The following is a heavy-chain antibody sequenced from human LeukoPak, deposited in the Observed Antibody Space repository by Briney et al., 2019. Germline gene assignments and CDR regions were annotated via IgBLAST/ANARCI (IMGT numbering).Heavy chain of an antibody. CDR2: ISAYNANT. CDR3: ATQVAIRRAFDI. CDR1: GYTFTSYG. J-gene: IGHJ3*02. Sequence: GASVKVSCKASGYTFTSYGISWVRQAPGQGLEWMGWISAYNANTNYAQNLQGRVTMTTDTSTSTAYMELRSLGSDDTAVYYCATQVAIRRAFDIWGQGTMVTVSS. D-gene: IGHD2-15*01. V-gene: IGHV1-18*01.